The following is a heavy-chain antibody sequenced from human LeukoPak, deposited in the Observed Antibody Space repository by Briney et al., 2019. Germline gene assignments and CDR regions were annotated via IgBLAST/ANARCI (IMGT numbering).Heavy chain of an antibody. D-gene: IGHD6-19*01. Sequence: PSETLSLTCTVSGDSISSYYWNWNRQPPGKGLEWIGYIYYSGSTKYNASLKSRVTISLDTSNNQFSLKLRSMTAADTAVYYCARSYSSGPFDLWGQGTLVIASS. V-gene: IGHV4-59*01. J-gene: IGHJ4*02. CDR1: GDSISSYY. CDR3: ARSYSSGPFDL. CDR2: IYYSGST.